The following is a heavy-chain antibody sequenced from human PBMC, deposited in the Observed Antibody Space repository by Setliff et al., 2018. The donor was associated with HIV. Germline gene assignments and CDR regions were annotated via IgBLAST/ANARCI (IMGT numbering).Heavy chain of an antibody. J-gene: IGHJ4*02. CDR1: GFNVNNKY. CDR2: IYSDDYT. D-gene: IGHD3-22*01. V-gene: IGHV3-66*01. Sequence: PGGSLRLSCAASGFNVNNKYMSWVRQAPGKGLEWVSIIYSDDYTKYADSLKGRFTISRDTSKNTLYLQMNSLRAEDTAVYYCARGRGRYYDSRSYLDYWGQGTLVTVSS. CDR3: ARGRGRYYDSRSYLDY.